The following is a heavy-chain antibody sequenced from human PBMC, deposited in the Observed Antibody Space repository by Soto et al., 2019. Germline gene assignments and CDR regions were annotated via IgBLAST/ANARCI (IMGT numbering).Heavy chain of an antibody. D-gene: IGHD3-22*01. J-gene: IGHJ4*02. CDR3: ANVDYYDSSGYN. Sequence: PGGSLRLSCAASGFTFSSYGMHWVRQAPGKGLEWVAVISYDGSNKYYADSVKGRFTISRDNSKNTLYLQMNSLRAEDTAVYYCANVDYYDSSGYNWGQGTLVTVSS. CDR1: GFTFSSYG. CDR2: ISYDGSNK. V-gene: IGHV3-30*18.